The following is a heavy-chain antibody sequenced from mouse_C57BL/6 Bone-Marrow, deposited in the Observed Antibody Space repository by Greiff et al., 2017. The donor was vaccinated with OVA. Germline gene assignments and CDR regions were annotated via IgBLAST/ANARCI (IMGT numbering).Heavy chain of an antibody. D-gene: IGHD2-4*01. CDR1: GYTFTGYW. Sequence: VQLQQSGAELMKPGASVKLSCKATGYTFTGYWIEWVKQRPGHGLEWIGEILPGSGSTNYNEKFKGKATFTADTSSNTAYMQLSSLTTEDSAIYYCARSGLYDYDGFYAMDYWGQGTSVTVSS. V-gene: IGHV1-9*01. J-gene: IGHJ4*01. CDR2: ILPGSGST. CDR3: ARSGLYDYDGFYAMDY.